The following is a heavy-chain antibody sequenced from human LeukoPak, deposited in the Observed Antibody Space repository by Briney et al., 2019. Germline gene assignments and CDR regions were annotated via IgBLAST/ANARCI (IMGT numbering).Heavy chain of an antibody. CDR3: ARALLGGHY. CDR1: GFTFRSYS. D-gene: IGHD3-3*02. V-gene: IGHV3-48*02. J-gene: IGHJ4*01. Sequence: GGSLRLSCVASGFTFRSYSMNWVRQAPGKGLEWVSYIDEASYTIHYADSVKGRFTISRDNAKNSLYLQMNRLRDEDTAVYYCARALLGGHYWGHGTLVTVSS. CDR2: IDEASYTI.